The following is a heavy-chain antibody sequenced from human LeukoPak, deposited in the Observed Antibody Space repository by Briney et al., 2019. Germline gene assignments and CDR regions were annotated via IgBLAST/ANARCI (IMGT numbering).Heavy chain of an antibody. Sequence: SETLSLTCAVYGGSFSGYYWSWIRQPPGKGLEWIGYIYYSGSTNYNPSLKSRVTISVDTSKNQFSLKLSSVTAADTAVYYCAGDSGTTGEVKFDPWGQGTLVTVSS. D-gene: IGHD3-10*01. V-gene: IGHV4-59*12. CDR3: AGDSGTTGEVKFDP. J-gene: IGHJ5*02. CDR1: GGSFSGYY. CDR2: IYYSGST.